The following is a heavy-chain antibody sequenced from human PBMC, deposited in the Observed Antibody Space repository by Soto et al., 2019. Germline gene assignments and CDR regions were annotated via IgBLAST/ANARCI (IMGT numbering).Heavy chain of an antibody. V-gene: IGHV3-23*01. Sequence: GGSLRLPCAASGFTFSSYAMSWVRQAPGKGLEWVSAISGSGGSTYYADSVKGRFTISRDNSKNTLYLQMNSLRAEDTAVYYCAKGLQVRDDYGDYVLYYFDYWGQGTLVTVSS. CDR3: AKGLQVRDDYGDYVLYYFDY. CDR2: ISGSGGST. J-gene: IGHJ4*02. CDR1: GFTFSSYA. D-gene: IGHD4-17*01.